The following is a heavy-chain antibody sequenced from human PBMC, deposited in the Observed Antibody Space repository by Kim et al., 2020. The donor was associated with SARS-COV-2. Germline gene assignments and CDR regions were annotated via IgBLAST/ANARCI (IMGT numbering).Heavy chain of an antibody. CDR3: ARDRPIFGVVIAYYYYYGMDV. CDR1: GYTFTSYG. Sequence: ASVKVSCKASGYTFTSYGISWVRQAPGQGLEWMGWISAYNGNTNYAQKLQGRVTMTTDTSTSTAYMELRSLRSDDTAVYYCARDRPIFGVVIAYYYYYGMDVWGQGTTVTVSS. V-gene: IGHV1-18*01. CDR2: ISAYNGNT. D-gene: IGHD3-3*01. J-gene: IGHJ6*02.